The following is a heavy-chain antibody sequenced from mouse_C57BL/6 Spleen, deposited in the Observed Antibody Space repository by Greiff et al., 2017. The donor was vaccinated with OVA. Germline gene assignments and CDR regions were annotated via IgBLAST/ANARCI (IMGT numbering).Heavy chain of an antibody. CDR1: GYAFSSSW. CDR2: IYPGDGDT. Sequence: QVQLQQSGPELVKPGASVKISCKASGYAFSSSWMNWVKQRPGKGLEWIGRIYPGDGDTNSNGKFKGKATLTADKSSSTAYMQLSSLTSEDSAVYFCARTPENFDYWGQGTTLTVSS. J-gene: IGHJ2*01. CDR3: ARTPENFDY. V-gene: IGHV1-82*01.